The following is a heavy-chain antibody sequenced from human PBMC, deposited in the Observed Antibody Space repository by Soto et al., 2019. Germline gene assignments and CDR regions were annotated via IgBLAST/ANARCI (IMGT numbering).Heavy chain of an antibody. V-gene: IGHV4-30-4*08. J-gene: IGHJ2*01. CDR3: ARMSYFYDKWYFDL. CDR2: VYYSGTT. CDR1: RASIKNHAYY. D-gene: IGHD3-22*01. Sequence: SETLSDTSTVSRASIKNHAYYWCWFRQTPGKGLEWIGYVYYSGTTDYIPSRKSRLSMSIDKSQNQFTLKLNSVTAADTATYYCARMSYFYDKWYFDLWGRGTLVT.